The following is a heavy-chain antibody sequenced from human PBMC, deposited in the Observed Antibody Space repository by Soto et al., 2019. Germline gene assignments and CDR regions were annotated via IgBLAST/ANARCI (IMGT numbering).Heavy chain of an antibody. J-gene: IGHJ6*02. CDR3: ARSRDGYSFYFYYGMDG. Sequence: PGGSLRLSCAASGFTFTSYDMHWVRQAPGKGLEWMALILHDGSAEYYADSVKGRFTISRDNSRSTLYLQMNSLRAEDTAVYYCARSRDGYSFYFYYGMDGWGQGPTVTVSS. CDR1: GFTFTSYD. D-gene: IGHD4-4*01. CDR2: ILHDGSAE. V-gene: IGHV3-30*03.